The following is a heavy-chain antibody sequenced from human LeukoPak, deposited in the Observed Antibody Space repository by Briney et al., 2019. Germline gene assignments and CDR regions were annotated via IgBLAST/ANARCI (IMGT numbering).Heavy chain of an antibody. CDR2: MNPNSGNT. V-gene: IGHV1-8*01. J-gene: IGHJ6*02. Sequence: ASVKVSCKASGYTFTSYDINWVRQAPGQGLEWMGWMNPNSGNTVYAQKFQGRVTMTRNTSISTAYMELSSLRSEDTAVYYCARAMPITMVRGYGMDVWGQGTTVTVSS. D-gene: IGHD3-10*01. CDR1: GYTFTSYD. CDR3: ARAMPITMVRGYGMDV.